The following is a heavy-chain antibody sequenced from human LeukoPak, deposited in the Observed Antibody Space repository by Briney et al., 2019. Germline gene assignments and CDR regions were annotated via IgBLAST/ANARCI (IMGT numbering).Heavy chain of an antibody. J-gene: IGHJ4*02. CDR3: AQDHTTNNLGDDY. V-gene: IGHV3-23*01. CDR2: ISGSGGST. D-gene: IGHD3-16*01. CDR1: GFTFSSYA. Sequence: GGSLRLPCAASGFTFSSYAMSWVRQAPGKGLEWVSAISGSGGSTYFADSVKGRFTFSRDNSQNTLFLQMNSLRAEDTAVYYCAQDHTTNNLGDDYWGQGTLVTVSS.